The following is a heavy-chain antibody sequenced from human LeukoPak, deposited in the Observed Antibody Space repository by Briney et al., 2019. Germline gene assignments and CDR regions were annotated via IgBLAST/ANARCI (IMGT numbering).Heavy chain of an antibody. V-gene: IGHV1-2*02. CDR2: INPNSGGT. J-gene: IGHJ4*02. D-gene: IGHD2-2*01. Sequence: SENLSCTSPGYTLTGYYMDWIPQAPGQWLKRMGWINPNSGGTNYAQKFQGRVTMTRDTSISTAYMELSRLRSDDTAVYYCARAEGGPVTSSYYFDYWGQGTLVTVSS. CDR3: ARAEGGPVTSSYYFDY. CDR1: GYTLTGYY.